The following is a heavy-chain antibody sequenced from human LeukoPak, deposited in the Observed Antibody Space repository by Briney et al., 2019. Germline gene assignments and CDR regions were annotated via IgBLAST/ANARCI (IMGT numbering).Heavy chain of an antibody. D-gene: IGHD4-17*01. V-gene: IGHV1-69*04. Sequence: SVKVSCKASGYTFTSYGISWVRQAPGQGLEWMGRIIPILGIANYAQKFQGRVTITADKSTSTAYMELSSLRSEDMAVYYCARTTVTTSPFDYWGQGTLVTVSS. CDR3: ARTTVTTSPFDY. CDR1: GYTFTSYG. CDR2: IIPILGIA. J-gene: IGHJ4*02.